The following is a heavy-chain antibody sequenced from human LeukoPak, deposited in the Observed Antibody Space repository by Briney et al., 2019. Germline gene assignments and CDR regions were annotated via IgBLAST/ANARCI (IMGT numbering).Heavy chain of an antibody. CDR3: ARGRGAAPGDY. CDR1: GGSFSGYY. V-gene: IGHV4-34*01. J-gene: IGHJ4*02. Sequence: SETLSLTCAVYGGSFSGYYWSWIRQPPGKGLEWIGEINHSGCTNYNPSLKSRVTISVDTSKNQFSLKLSSVTAADTAVYYCARGRGAAPGDYWGQGTLVTVSS. CDR2: INHSGCT. D-gene: IGHD2-15*01.